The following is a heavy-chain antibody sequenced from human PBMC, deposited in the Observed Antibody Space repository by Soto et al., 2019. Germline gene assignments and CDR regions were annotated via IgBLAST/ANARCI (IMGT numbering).Heavy chain of an antibody. Sequence: EVQLAESGGGLAQPGGSLRLSCAASGFTLSGYAMDWVRQAPGKGLEYVSGISSNGVGTYYAKSVQGRFTISRDNSKNTVYLQMGSLRPEDRAVYYCARRARPDFYHMDVWGKGTTVTVSS. V-gene: IGHV3-64*01. CDR1: GFTLSGYA. CDR3: ARRARPDFYHMDV. D-gene: IGHD6-6*01. CDR2: ISSNGVGT. J-gene: IGHJ6*03.